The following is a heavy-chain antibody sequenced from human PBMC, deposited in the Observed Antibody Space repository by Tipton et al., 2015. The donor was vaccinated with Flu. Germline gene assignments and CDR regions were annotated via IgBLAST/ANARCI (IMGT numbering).Heavy chain of an antibody. CDR2: IRYGGSS. J-gene: IGHJ4*02. Sequence: TLSLTCTVSGGSISTSGYYWGWIRQPPGKGLEWIGSIRYGGSSYYTPSLKSRVTISLDMSKDQFSLKLASVTAADTAGYYCARVWSSFVATASLDYWGRGTLVTVSS. D-gene: IGHD1-1*01. CDR3: ARVWSSFVATASLDY. CDR1: GGSISTSGYY. V-gene: IGHV4-39*07.